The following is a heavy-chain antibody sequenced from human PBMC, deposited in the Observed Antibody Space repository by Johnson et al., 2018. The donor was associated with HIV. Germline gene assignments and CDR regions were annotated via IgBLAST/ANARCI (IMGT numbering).Heavy chain of an antibody. D-gene: IGHD7-27*01. CDR3: ARENWGQRMNAFDI. Sequence: QVQLVESGGGLVQPGGSLRLSCAASGFTFSDYYMSWIRQAPGKGLEWVSYISSRGSTIYYADSVKGRFTISRDNSKNTLYLQMNSLRAEDTAVYYCARENWGQRMNAFDIWGQGTMVTVSS. CDR2: ISSRGSTI. V-gene: IGHV3-11*04. J-gene: IGHJ3*02. CDR1: GFTFSDYY.